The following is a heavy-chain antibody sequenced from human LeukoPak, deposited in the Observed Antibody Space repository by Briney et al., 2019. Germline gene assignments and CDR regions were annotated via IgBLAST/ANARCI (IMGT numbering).Heavy chain of an antibody. D-gene: IGHD5-18*01. CDR2: IKSKTDGGTT. CDR1: GFTFSNAW. J-gene: IGHJ6*02. CDR3: TTVARWIPNGFMDV. Sequence: GGSLRLSCAASGFTFSNAWTSWVRQAPGKGLEWVGQIKSKTDGGTTDYAAPVKGRFTISRADSELYLQMNSLKTEDTAVYYCTTVARWIPNGFMDVWGQGTTVTVSS. V-gene: IGHV3-15*01.